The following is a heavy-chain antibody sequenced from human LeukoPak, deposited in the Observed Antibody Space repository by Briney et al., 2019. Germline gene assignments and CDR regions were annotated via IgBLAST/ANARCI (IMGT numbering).Heavy chain of an antibody. D-gene: IGHD3-9*01. V-gene: IGHV1-2*04. J-gene: IGHJ4*02. CDR1: GYTFTSYG. CDR3: ARDHYDILTGYYTPDY. Sequence: VKVSCKASGYTFTSYGISGVRRAAGQGVGGRGWMNPNSGGTNYAQKFQGWVTMTRDTSISTAYMELSRLRSDDTAVYYCARDHYDILTGYYTPDYWGQGTLVTVSS. CDR2: MNPNSGGT.